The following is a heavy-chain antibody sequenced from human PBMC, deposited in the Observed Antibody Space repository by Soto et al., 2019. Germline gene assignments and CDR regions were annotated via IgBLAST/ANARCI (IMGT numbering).Heavy chain of an antibody. V-gene: IGHV3-23*01. Sequence: EVQLLESGGGLVQPGGSLRLSCAASGFTFSSYAMSWVRQAPGKGLEWVSAISGSGGSTYYADSVKGRFTIARDNSKNTLYLQMNSLRAEDTAVYYCAKGSSGWYGLPSDYWGQGTLVTVSS. CDR2: ISGSGGST. CDR3: AKGSSGWYGLPSDY. D-gene: IGHD6-19*01. J-gene: IGHJ4*02. CDR1: GFTFSSYA.